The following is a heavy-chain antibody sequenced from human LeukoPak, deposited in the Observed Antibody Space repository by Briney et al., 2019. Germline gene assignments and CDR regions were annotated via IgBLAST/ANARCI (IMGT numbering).Heavy chain of an antibody. D-gene: IGHD1-26*01. Sequence: PSETLSLTCTVSGGSISSSSYYWGWIRQPPGKGLEWIGSIYYSGSTYYNPSLKSRVTISVDTSKNQFSLKLSSVTAADTAVYYCARHPLPIVGAISHWFDPWGQGTLVTVSS. J-gene: IGHJ5*02. V-gene: IGHV4-39*01. CDR2: IYYSGST. CDR3: ARHPLPIVGAISHWFDP. CDR1: GGSISSSSYY.